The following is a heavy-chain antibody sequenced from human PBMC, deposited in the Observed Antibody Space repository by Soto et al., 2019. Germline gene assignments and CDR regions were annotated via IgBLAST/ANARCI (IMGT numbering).Heavy chain of an antibody. CDR2: IYYSGST. V-gene: IGHV4-31*03. J-gene: IGHJ4*02. CDR1: GGSISSGGYY. Sequence: SSETLSLTCTVSGGSISSGGYYWSWIRQHPGKGLEWIGYIYYSGSTYYNPSLKSRVTISVDTSKNQFSLKLSSVTAADTAVYYCARENWSDEQAFDYWGQGTLVTVSS. D-gene: IGHD1-1*01. CDR3: ARENWSDEQAFDY.